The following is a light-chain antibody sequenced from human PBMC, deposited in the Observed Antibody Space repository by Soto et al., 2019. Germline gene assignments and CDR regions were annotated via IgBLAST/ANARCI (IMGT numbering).Light chain of an antibody. J-gene: IGKJ1*01. Sequence: EIVMTPSPATLSVSPGERATLSCRASQSVSSNLAWYQQTPGQAPRLHIYGASTRATGIPARFSGSGSGTEFTLTISSLQSEDFAVYYCQQYNNWPPTWTFGQGTKVDIK. CDR2: GAS. CDR1: QSVSSN. V-gene: IGKV3-15*01. CDR3: QQYNNWPPTWT.